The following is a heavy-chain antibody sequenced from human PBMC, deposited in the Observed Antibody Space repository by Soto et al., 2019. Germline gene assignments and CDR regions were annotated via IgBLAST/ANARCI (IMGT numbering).Heavy chain of an antibody. CDR1: GYTFTGYY. D-gene: IGHD3-22*01. Sequence: ASVKVSCKASGYTFTGYYIHWVRQAPGQGLEWMGCINPKSGGTNYAQRFQGRVTMTRDTSISTAYMDLSRLTSDDTATYYCAKTYDGSGQPSHWFDPWGQGTPVTVSS. J-gene: IGHJ5*02. CDR3: AKTYDGSGQPSHWFDP. CDR2: INPKSGGT. V-gene: IGHV1-2*02.